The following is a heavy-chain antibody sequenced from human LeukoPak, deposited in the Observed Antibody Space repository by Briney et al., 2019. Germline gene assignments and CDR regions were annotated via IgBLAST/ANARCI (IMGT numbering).Heavy chain of an antibody. J-gene: IGHJ4*02. Sequence: ASVKVSCKASGGTFSSYAISWVRQAPGQGLEWMGWINPETGDTNYAQKFQDRVTLTRDTSLITFYMELTSLRSDDTAMYYCARGAKAFWGQGTLVTVSS. V-gene: IGHV1-8*02. CDR3: ARGAKAF. CDR1: GGTFSSYA. CDR2: INPETGDT.